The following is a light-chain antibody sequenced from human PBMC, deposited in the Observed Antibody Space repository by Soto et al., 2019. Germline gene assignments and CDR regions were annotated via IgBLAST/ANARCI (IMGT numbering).Light chain of an antibody. Sequence: DIQMTQSPSTLSASVGDRVTITCRASQSISSWLAWYQQKPGKAPKLLIYKASSLESGVPSRFSGSGSGTEFTLTISSLQPDDFATYYCQQYNSTQGTFGQGTKV. CDR1: QSISSW. J-gene: IGKJ1*01. V-gene: IGKV1-5*03. CDR3: QQYNSTQGT. CDR2: KAS.